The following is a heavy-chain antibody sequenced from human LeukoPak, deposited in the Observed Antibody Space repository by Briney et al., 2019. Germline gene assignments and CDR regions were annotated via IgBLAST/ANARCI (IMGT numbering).Heavy chain of an antibody. Sequence: GASVKVSCKASGGTFSSYAISWVRQAPGQGLEWMGWISAYNGNTNYAQKLQGRVTMTTDTSTSTAYMELRSLRSDDTAVYYCARKLAYCGGDCYSVDYWGQGTLVTVSS. D-gene: IGHD2-21*02. CDR3: ARKLAYCGGDCYSVDY. CDR1: GGTFSSYA. V-gene: IGHV1-18*01. CDR2: ISAYNGNT. J-gene: IGHJ4*02.